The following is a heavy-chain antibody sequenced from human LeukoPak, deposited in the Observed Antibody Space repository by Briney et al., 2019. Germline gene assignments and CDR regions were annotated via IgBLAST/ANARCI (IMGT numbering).Heavy chain of an antibody. J-gene: IGHJ4*02. V-gene: IGHV4-4*07. CDR2: IYTSGST. CDR3: ARSPRYYYDSSAVDY. D-gene: IGHD3-22*01. CDR1: GGSISSYY. Sequence: TETLSLTCTVSGGSISSYYWSWIRQPAGKGLEWIGRIYTSGSTNYNPSLKSRVTMSVDTSKNQFSLKLSSVTAADTAVYYCARSPRYYYDSSAVDYWGQGTLVSVSS.